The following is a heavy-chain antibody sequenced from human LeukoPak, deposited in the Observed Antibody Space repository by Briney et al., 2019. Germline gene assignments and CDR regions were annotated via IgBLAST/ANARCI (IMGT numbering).Heavy chain of an antibody. CDR2: ISGSGGST. D-gene: IGHD1-7*01. V-gene: IGHV3-23*01. CDR3: AKDGKTRNWNYSQAKPVY. CDR1: GFTFTTYA. J-gene: IGHJ4*02. Sequence: GGSLRLPCPPSGFTFTTYAISWVRQAPGKGLEWASPISGSGGSTYLADSVKGRFTISRDNSKNTLYLKMNSLRAEDTAVYYCAKDGKTRNWNYSQAKPVYWGQGTLVTVSS.